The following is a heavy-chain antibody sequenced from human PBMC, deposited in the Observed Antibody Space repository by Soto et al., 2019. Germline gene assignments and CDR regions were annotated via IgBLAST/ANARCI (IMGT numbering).Heavy chain of an antibody. V-gene: IGHV3-15*07. CDR1: GFSFSSAW. CDR2: IKSKGGGETT. J-gene: IGHJ4*02. D-gene: IGHD6-13*01. Sequence: GGSLRLSCAASGFSFSSAWMDWVRQAPGKGLEWVGRIKSKGGGETTEYAAPVKDRFTISRDDSKNTVFLQMNSLKGEDSAVYFRAANKGVQNPYNNIWYSVGFDSWGQGTLVTVSS. CDR3: AANKGVQNPYNNIWYSVGFDS.